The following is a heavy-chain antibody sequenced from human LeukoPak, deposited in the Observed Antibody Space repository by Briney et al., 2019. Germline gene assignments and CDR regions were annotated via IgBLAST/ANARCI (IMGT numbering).Heavy chain of an antibody. V-gene: IGHV3-30*03. CDR3: ASMVRGVIDY. CDR2: ISYDGSNK. J-gene: IGHJ4*02. Sequence: PGGSLRLSCAASGFTFSSYGMHWVRQAPGKGLEWVAVISYDGSNKYYADSVKGRFTISRDNAKNSLYLQMNSLRAEDTALYYCASMVRGVIDYWGQGTLVTVSS. CDR1: GFTFSSYG. D-gene: IGHD3-10*01.